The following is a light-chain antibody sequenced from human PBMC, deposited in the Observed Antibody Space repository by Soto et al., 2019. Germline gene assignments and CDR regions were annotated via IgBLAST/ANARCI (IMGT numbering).Light chain of an antibody. CDR1: QDISNY. CDR2: EAS. Sequence: DIQMTQSPSSLSASVGDRVTITCQASQDISNYLSWSQHKPGKPPKLPIYEASSLQTGVPSRFSGSGSGTHFTFTISSLQPEDIATYYCQHYDNLPYTFGRGTKLEIK. J-gene: IGKJ2*01. V-gene: IGKV1-33*01. CDR3: QHYDNLPYT.